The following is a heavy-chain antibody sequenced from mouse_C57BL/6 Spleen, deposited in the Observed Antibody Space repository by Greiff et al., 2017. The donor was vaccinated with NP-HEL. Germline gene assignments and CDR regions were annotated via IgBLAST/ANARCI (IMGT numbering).Heavy chain of an antibody. D-gene: IGHD1-1*01. V-gene: IGHV1-72*01. CDR3: ARDYGSSYGYFDV. CDR2: IGPNSGGT. J-gene: IGHJ1*03. Sequence: QVQLQQSGAELVKPGASVKLSCKASGYTFTSYWMHWVKQRPGRGLEWIGRIGPNSGGTKYNEKFKSKATLTVDKPSSTAYMQLSSLTSEDSAVYYCARDYGSSYGYFDVWGTGTTVTVSS. CDR1: GYTFTSYW.